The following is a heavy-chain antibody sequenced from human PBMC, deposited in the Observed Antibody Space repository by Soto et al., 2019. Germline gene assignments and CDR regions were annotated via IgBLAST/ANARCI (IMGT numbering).Heavy chain of an antibody. V-gene: IGHV3-23*01. Sequence: GGSLSLSCAASGFTFGNYDMAWVRQAPGKGLEWVSAISGSGVTRHYADSVRGRFTISRDNSKNTLYLQMNSLRVEDTAVYYCATPRASSAYILYSGMDIWGQGTTVTVSS. CDR3: ATPRASSAYILYSGMDI. CDR1: GFTFGNYD. CDR2: ISGSGVTR. D-gene: IGHD3-22*01. J-gene: IGHJ6*02.